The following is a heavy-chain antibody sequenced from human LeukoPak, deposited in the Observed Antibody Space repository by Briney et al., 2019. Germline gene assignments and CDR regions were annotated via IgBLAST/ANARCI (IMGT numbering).Heavy chain of an antibody. CDR3: SQDQHSLHHPDRQLLN. J-gene: IGHJ4*02. V-gene: IGHV4-4*02. D-gene: IGHD2/OR15-2a*01. CDR2: IYHSGST. CDR1: GVSINGNNR. Sequence: SETLPLTYDVTGVSINGNNRKYADRQPPGKGLEWIGEIYHSGSTNYNPSLKRRLTISVDKSKHQFYLKLSSLTAADTAVHYCSQDQHSLHHPDRQLLNWGQGTLVTVSS.